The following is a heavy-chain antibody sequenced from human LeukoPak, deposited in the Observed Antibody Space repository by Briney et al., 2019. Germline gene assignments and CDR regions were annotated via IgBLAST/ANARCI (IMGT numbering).Heavy chain of an antibody. V-gene: IGHV4-4*02. J-gene: IGHJ4*02. CDR3: ARIESGSYDYYFDY. CDR2: IYHSGST. D-gene: IGHD1-26*01. CDR1: GFTVSSNY. Sequence: GSLRPSCAASGFTVSSNYMSWVRQPPGKGLEWIGEIYHSGSTNYNPSLKSRVTISVDKSKNQFSLKLSSVTAADTAVYYCARIESGSYDYYFDYWGQGTLVTVSS.